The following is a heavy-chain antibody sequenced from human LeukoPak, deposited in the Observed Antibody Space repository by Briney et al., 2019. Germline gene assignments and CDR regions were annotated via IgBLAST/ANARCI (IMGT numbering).Heavy chain of an antibody. J-gene: IGHJ4*02. V-gene: IGHV4-39*01. CDR2: IYYSGST. CDR1: GGSISSSSYY. D-gene: IGHD6-19*01. Sequence: SETLSLTCTVSGGSISSSSYYWGWIRQPPGKGLEWIGSIYYSGSTYHNPSLKSRVTISVDTSKNQFSLKLSSVTAADTAVYYCARGISSGWHRPFDYWGQGTLVTVSS. CDR3: ARGISSGWHRPFDY.